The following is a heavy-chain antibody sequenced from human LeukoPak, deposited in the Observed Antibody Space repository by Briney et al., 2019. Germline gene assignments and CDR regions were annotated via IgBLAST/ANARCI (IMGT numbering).Heavy chain of an antibody. D-gene: IGHD1-14*01. V-gene: IGHV3-33*01. Sequence: GGSLRLSCAASGFSLSNYGMHRVRQAPGKGLEWVAALLYDGNTKHYADSVKGRFTISRDISKNTFYLQMNSLTAEDTAVYYCARDHRPEIQYYYMDVWGKGTTVAVPS. CDR3: ARDHRPEIQYYYMDV. CDR2: LLYDGNTK. CDR1: GFSLSNYG. J-gene: IGHJ6*03.